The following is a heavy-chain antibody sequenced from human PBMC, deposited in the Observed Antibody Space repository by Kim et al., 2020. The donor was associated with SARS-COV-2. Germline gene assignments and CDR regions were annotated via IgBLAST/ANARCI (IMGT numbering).Heavy chain of an antibody. Sequence: CPKSRVSISVDTSKNQFSRKLSSVTAADTAVYYCARDQAYCGGDCFHLDYWGQGTLVTVSS. J-gene: IGHJ4*02. V-gene: IGHV4-39*07. CDR3: ARDQAYCGGDCFHLDY. D-gene: IGHD2-21*02.